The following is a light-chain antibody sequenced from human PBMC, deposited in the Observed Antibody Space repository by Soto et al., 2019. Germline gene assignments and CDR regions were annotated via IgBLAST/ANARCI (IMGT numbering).Light chain of an antibody. CDR2: AAS. CDR3: QQYNTWPGT. V-gene: IGKV1-8*01. Sequence: AIRMTQSPSSLSASTGDRVTITCRASQGISSYLAWYQQKPGKAPKLLIYAASTLQSGVPSRFSGSGSGTDFTLTISCLQSEDFGTYYCQQYNTWPGTFGQGTKVDI. CDR1: QGISSY. J-gene: IGKJ1*01.